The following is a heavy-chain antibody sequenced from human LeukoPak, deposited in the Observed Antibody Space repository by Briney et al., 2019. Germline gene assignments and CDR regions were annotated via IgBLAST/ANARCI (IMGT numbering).Heavy chain of an antibody. CDR2: IYSGGST. D-gene: IGHD1-26*01. J-gene: IGHJ4*02. CDR3: AREGPGRPIDY. CDR1: GFTVSSNY. V-gene: IGHV3-66*01. Sequence: GGSLRLSCAASGFTVSSNYMSWVRQAPGKGLEWVSVIYSGGSTYSADSVKGRFTISRDNSKNTLFLQVNSLRAEDTAVYYCAREGPGRPIDYWGQGTLVTVSS.